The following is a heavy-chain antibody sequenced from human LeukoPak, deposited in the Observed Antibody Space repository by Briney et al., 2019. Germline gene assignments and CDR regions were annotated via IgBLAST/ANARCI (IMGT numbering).Heavy chain of an antibody. CDR3: AKENWSSGWYEALGFDY. Sequence: RSGGSLRLSCAASEFSVGSNYMTWVRQAPGKGLEWVSLIYSGGSTYYADSVKGRFTISRDNSKNTLYLQMNSLRAEDTAVYYCAKENWSSGWYEALGFDYWGQGSLVTVSS. D-gene: IGHD6-19*01. V-gene: IGHV3-66*01. CDR1: EFSVGSNY. CDR2: IYSGGST. J-gene: IGHJ4*02.